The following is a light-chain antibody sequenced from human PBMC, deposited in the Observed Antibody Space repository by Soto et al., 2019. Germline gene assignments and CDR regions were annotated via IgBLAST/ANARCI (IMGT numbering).Light chain of an antibody. V-gene: IGKV3-15*01. CDR3: QQNNKWPPWT. Sequence: EIVMTQSPATLSVSPGERATLSCRASQSVSSNLAWYQQKPAQAPRLLIYGASTRATGIPARFSGSGSGTEFTLTISSLQSEDFAVYYCQQNNKWPPWTFGQGTKVESK. J-gene: IGKJ1*01. CDR2: GAS. CDR1: QSVSSN.